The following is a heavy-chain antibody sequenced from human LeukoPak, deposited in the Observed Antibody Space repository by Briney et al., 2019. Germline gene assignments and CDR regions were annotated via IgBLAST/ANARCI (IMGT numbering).Heavy chain of an antibody. CDR2: ISYDGSNK. CDR1: GFTFSSYA. CDR3: ARDSIGSYYDSSGYVS. D-gene: IGHD3-22*01. V-gene: IGHV3-30-3*01. J-gene: IGHJ5*02. Sequence: GGSLRLSCAASGFTFSSYAMHWVRQAPGKGLEWVAVISYDGSNKYYADSVKGRFTISRDNSKNTLYLQMNSLRAEDTAVYYCARDSIGSYYDSSGYVSWGQGTLVTVSS.